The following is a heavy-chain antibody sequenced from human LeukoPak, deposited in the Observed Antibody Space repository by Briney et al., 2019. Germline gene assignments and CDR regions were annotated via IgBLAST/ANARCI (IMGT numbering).Heavy chain of an antibody. CDR1: GGSISSHY. CDR3: ARGGYYGSWEIDY. Sequence: SETLSLTCTVSGGSISSHYWSWIRQPPGKGLEWIGYIYYSGSTNYNPSLKSRVTISVDTSKNQFSLKLSSVTAADTAVYYCARGGYYGSWEIDYWGQGTLVTVSS. D-gene: IGHD3-10*01. J-gene: IGHJ4*02. CDR2: IYYSGST. V-gene: IGHV4-59*11.